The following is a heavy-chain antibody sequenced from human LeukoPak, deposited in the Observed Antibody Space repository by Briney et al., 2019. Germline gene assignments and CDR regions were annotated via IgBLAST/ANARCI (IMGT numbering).Heavy chain of an antibody. J-gene: IGHJ4*02. V-gene: IGHV3-7*04. CDR1: GFTFSTFW. CDR3: VREMEFDY. CDR2: IKEDGSQK. D-gene: IGHD2-8*01. Sequence: GGSLRLSCAASGFTFSTFWMSWVRQAPGKGLEWVANIKEDGSQKYYVDSAKGRFTISRDNTKNSLYLQMNGLRAEDTAVYYCVREMEFDYWGQGTLVTVSS.